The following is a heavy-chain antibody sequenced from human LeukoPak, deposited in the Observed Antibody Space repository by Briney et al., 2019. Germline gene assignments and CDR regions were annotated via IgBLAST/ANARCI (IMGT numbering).Heavy chain of an antibody. V-gene: IGHV3-72*01. CDR2: TRNKANGYTT. D-gene: IGHD3-22*01. Sequence: PGGSLRLSCAASGFRFSDHYMDWVRQAPGKGLEWVGRTRNKANGYTTEYAASVKDRFTMSRDDSKNSVYLQMNSLKTEDTAVYYCARVGNSGGYYNPLDYWGQGTLVTVSS. CDR3: ARVGNSGGYYNPLDY. J-gene: IGHJ4*02. CDR1: GFRFSDHY.